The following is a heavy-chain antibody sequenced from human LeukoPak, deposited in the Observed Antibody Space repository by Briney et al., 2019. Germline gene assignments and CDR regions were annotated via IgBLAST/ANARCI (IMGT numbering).Heavy chain of an antibody. V-gene: IGHV3-7*01. CDR3: ARVGYYDFWSGYYHGSGFDY. D-gene: IGHD3-3*01. J-gene: IGHJ4*02. Sequence: GGSLRLSCAASGFTFSSYWMSWVRQAPGKGLEWVANIKQDGSEKYYVDSVKGRFTISRDNAKNSLYLQMNSLRAEDTAVYYCARVGYYDFWSGYYHGSGFDYWGQGTLVTVSS. CDR2: IKQDGSEK. CDR1: GFTFSSYW.